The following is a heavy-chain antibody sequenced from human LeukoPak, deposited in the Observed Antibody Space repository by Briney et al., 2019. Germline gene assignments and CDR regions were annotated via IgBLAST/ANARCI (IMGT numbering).Heavy chain of an antibody. V-gene: IGHV1-8*01. CDR3: ARGERGWFGELWSYYYYGMDV. CDR1: GYTFTSYG. CDR2: MNPNSGNT. Sequence: ASVKVSCKASGYTFTSYGINWVRQATGQGLEWMGWMNPNSGNTGYAQKFQGRVTMTRNTSISTAYMELSSLRSEDTAVYYCARGERGWFGELWSYYYYGMDVWGQGTTVTVSS. J-gene: IGHJ6*02. D-gene: IGHD3-10*01.